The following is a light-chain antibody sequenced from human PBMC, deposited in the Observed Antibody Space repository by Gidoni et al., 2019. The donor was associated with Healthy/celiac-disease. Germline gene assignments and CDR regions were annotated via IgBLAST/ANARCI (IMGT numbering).Light chain of an antibody. CDR1: SSDVGGYNY. CDR3: SSYTSSTWV. J-gene: IGLJ3*02. Sequence: QSALTQPASVSRSPGQSITISCTGTSSDVGGYNYVAWYQQHPGQAPKLMIYDVSNRPSGFSNRFSGSKSGNTASLTISGLQAEDEADYYCSSYTSSTWVFGGGTKLTVL. V-gene: IGLV2-14*01. CDR2: DVS.